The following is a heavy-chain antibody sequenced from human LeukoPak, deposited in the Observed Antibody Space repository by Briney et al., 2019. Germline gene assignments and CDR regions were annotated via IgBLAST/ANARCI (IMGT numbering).Heavy chain of an antibody. CDR1: GGSISSYY. CDR3: ATMVQGVHTYFGS. V-gene: IGHV4-59*01. J-gene: IGHJ4*02. CDR2: IYSSGST. Sequence: SETLSLTCTVSGGSISSYYWSWIRQPPGKGLEWIGYIYSSGSTNYNPSLKSRVTISVDTSKNQFSLKLSSVTAADTAVYYCATMVQGVHTYFGSWGQGNLATVSS. D-gene: IGHD3-10*01.